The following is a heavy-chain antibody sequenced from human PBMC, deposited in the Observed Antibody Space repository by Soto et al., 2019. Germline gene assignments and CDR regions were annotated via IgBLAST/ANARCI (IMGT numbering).Heavy chain of an antibody. CDR2: VYTSGST. J-gene: IGHJ4*02. CDR3: AREVVGNTWPGIFDS. V-gene: IGHV4-4*08. Sequence: PSETLSLTCSISDDSIGPYYWTWIRQTPRKELQWIGYVYTSGSTKYNSSLKSRVTISLDASNSQFSLTMSSATAADTGVYYCAREVVGNTWPGIFDSWGRGTLVTVSS. CDR1: DDSIGPYY.